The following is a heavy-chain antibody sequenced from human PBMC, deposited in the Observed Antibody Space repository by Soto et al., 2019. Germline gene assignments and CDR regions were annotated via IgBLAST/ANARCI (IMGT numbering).Heavy chain of an antibody. Sequence: SETLSLTCTVSGGSIINGDYYWSWIRQPPGKGLEWIGYIYYSGSTYYNPSLKSRVTISVDTSKNQFSLKLSSVTAADTAVYYCARGWSSTSPYPIGYSAQGTLDTVSS. CDR2: IYYSGST. CDR3: ARGWSSTSPYPIGY. V-gene: IGHV4-30-4*01. CDR1: GGSIINGDYY. D-gene: IGHD2-2*01. J-gene: IGHJ4*02.